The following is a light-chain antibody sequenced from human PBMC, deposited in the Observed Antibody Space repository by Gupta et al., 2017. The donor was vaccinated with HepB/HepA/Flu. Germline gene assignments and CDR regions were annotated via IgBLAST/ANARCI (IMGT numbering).Light chain of an antibody. J-gene: IGLJ2*01. V-gene: IGLV1-44*01. Sequence: QSLLPQPPSASGHPGPRVTISCSGSSSNIGSNTVNWYQQLPGTAPKLLIFSNNQRPSGVPERFSGSKSGTSASLSTSGLQAEDEADDYCAAWDASRNGVVFGGGTKLTVL. CDR2: SNN. CDR3: AAWDASRNGVV. CDR1: SSNIGSNT.